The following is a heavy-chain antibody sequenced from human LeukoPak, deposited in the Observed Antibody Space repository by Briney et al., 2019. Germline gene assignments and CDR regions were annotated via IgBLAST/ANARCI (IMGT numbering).Heavy chain of an antibody. V-gene: IGHV3-21*03. CDR2: ISGSSSYI. CDR1: GFYFSSYS. D-gene: IGHD5-24*01. CDR3: ARDSEEMATIIHDY. J-gene: IGHJ4*02. Sequence: GGSLRLSCAASGFYFSSYSMNWARQAPGKGLEWVSSISGSSSYIYYADSVKGRFTISRDNAKNSLYLQMNSLRAEDTAVYYCARDSEEMATIIHDYWGQGTLVTVSS.